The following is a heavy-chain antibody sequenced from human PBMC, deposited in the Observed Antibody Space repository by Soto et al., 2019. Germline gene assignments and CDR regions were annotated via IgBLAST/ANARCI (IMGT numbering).Heavy chain of an antibody. CDR1: GFTFTTSA. J-gene: IGHJ3*01. Sequence: SVKVSCKASGFTFTTSAMQWVRQARGQRLEWIGWIVVGSGNTNYAQKFQERVTITRDMSTSTAYMELRSLTSEDTAVYYCAAENYASGNYRFPSSWGQGTMVTVSS. CDR2: IVVGSGNT. V-gene: IGHV1-58*02. CDR3: AAENYASGNYRFPSS. D-gene: IGHD3-10*01.